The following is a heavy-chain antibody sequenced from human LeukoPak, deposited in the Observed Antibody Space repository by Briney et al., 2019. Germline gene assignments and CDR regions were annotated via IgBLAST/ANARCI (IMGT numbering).Heavy chain of an antibody. J-gene: IGHJ4*02. CDR2: ISSSGSTI. V-gene: IGHV3-11*04. Sequence: GGSLRLSCAASGFTFSDYYMSWIRQAPGKGLEWVSYISSSGSTIYYADSVKGRFTISRDNAKNSLYLQMNSLRAEDTAVYYCAKLGYCSSTSCYDSRTDYWGQGTLVTVSS. D-gene: IGHD2-2*01. CDR3: AKLGYCSSTSCYDSRTDY. CDR1: GFTFSDYY.